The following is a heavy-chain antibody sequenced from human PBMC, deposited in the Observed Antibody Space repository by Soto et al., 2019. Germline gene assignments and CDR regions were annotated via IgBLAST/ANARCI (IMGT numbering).Heavy chain of an antibody. V-gene: IGHV3-23*01. J-gene: IGHJ4*02. CDR2: VSATAGTT. Sequence: GGSLSLSCAASGFTFINYAMSWVRQAPWKGLEWVSRVSATAGTTYYTDSVKGRFTISRDNSRNTVYLQMNSLRADDTAVYYCAKDRLAGGFDYWGQGTLVTVSS. D-gene: IGHD3-16*01. CDR3: AKDRLAGGFDY. CDR1: GFTFINYA.